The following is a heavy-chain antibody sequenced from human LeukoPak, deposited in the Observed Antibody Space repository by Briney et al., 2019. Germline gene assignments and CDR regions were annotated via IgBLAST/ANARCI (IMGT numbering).Heavy chain of an antibody. CDR2: INPNSGGT. CDR3: AREYSGYDHYYYYGMDV. CDR1: GHTFTGYY. D-gene: IGHD5-12*01. Sequence: ASVKVSCKASGHTFTGYYMHWVRQAPGQGLEWMGWINPNSGGTNYAQKFQGRVTMTRDTSISTAYMELSRLRSDDTAVYYCAREYSGYDHYYYYGMDVWGQGTTVTVSS. J-gene: IGHJ6*02. V-gene: IGHV1-2*02.